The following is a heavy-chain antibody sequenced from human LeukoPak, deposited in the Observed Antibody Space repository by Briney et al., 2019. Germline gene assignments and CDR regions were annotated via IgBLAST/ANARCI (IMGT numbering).Heavy chain of an antibody. J-gene: IGHJ4*02. CDR1: GGSFSGYY. Sequence: PSETLSLTCAVYGGSFSGYYWSWIRQPPGKGLEWIGEINHSGSTNYNPSLKSRVTISVDTSKNQFSLKLSSVTAADTAVYYCASAEVIDYSNYRSFDYWGQGTLVTVSS. V-gene: IGHV4-34*01. D-gene: IGHD4-11*01. CDR2: INHSGST. CDR3: ASAEVIDYSNYRSFDY.